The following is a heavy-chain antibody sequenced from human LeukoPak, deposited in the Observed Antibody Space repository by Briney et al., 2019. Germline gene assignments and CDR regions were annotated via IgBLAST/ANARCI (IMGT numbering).Heavy chain of an antibody. CDR1: GFTFTNHW. J-gene: IGHJ6*02. Sequence: GRTLRLSCAASGFTFTNHWMHWVRQAPGKGLVWVSRINSDGSIAGFADSVKGRFTISRDNAKNTPYLQMNSLRAEDTAVYYCARAISHSNCGVDVWGQGTTVTVSS. D-gene: IGHD6-13*01. V-gene: IGHV3-74*01. CDR2: INSDGSIA. CDR3: ARAISHSNCGVDV.